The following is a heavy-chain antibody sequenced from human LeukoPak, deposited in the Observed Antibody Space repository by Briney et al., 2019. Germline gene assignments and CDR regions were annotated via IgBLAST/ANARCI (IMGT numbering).Heavy chain of an antibody. CDR2: IDPSGGST. D-gene: IGHD3-3*01. Sequence: ASVKVSCKASGYTFTSYYMHWVRQAPGQGLEWMGIIDPSGGSTSYAQKFQGRVTMTRDTSTSTVYMELSSLRSEDTAVYYCARPTIFGVGAFDIWGQGTMVTVSS. V-gene: IGHV1-46*01. J-gene: IGHJ3*02. CDR3: ARPTIFGVGAFDI. CDR1: GYTFTSYY.